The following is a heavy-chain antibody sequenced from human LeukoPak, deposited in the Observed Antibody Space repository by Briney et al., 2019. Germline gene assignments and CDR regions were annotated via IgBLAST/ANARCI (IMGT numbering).Heavy chain of an antibody. CDR1: GFTFTGYY. J-gene: IGHJ6*03. D-gene: IGHD6-13*01. Sequence: ASVKVSCKASGFTFTGYYMHWVRQAPGQGLEWMGWINPNSGGTNYAQKFQGRVTMTRDTSISTAYMELSRLRSDDTAVYYCATQGYSSSGHYMDVWGKGTTVTVSS. V-gene: IGHV1-2*02. CDR3: ATQGYSSSGHYMDV. CDR2: INPNSGGT.